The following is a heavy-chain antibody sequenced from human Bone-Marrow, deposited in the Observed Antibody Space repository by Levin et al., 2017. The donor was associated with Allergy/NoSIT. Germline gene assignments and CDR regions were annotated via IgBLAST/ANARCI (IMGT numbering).Heavy chain of an antibody. CDR3: TRSFLAKWFDP. V-gene: IGHV1-69*10. CDR1: GGAFNTYV. CDR2: IVPALGQA. J-gene: IGHJ5*02. Sequence: ASVKVSCKASGGAFNTYVISWVRQAPGQGLEWMGGIVPALGQANLAQKFQSRMTISADESMSTVYMELNRLVSEDTAVYYCTRSFLAKWFDPWGQGTLVTVSS. D-gene: IGHD2/OR15-2a*01.